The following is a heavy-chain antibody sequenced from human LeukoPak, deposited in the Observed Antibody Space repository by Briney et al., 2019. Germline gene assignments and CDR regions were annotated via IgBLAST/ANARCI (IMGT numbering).Heavy chain of an antibody. CDR1: GFTFDDYA. D-gene: IGHD1-26*01. CDR3: AKYISVGATPYYFDY. CDR2: IIWNSGSI. J-gene: IGHJ4*02. V-gene: IGHV3-9*01. Sequence: PGGSLRLSCAASGFTFDDYAMHWVRQAPGKGLEWVSGIIWNSGSIGYADSVKGRFTISRDNAKNSLYLQMNSLRAEDTALYYCAKYISVGATPYYFDYWGQGTLVTVSS.